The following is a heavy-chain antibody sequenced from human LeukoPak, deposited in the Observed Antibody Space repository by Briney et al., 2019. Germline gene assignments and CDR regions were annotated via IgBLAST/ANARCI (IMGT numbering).Heavy chain of an antibody. D-gene: IGHD2-21*02. CDR1: GFTFDDYA. Sequence: SLRLSCAASGFTFDDYAMHWVRQAPGKGLEWVSGISWNSGSIGYADSVKGRFTISRDNAKNSLYLRMNSLRAEDTALYYCAKDILGRGVTATSTRIDYWGQGTLVTVSS. CDR3: AKDILGRGVTATSTRIDY. V-gene: IGHV3-9*01. J-gene: IGHJ4*02. CDR2: ISWNSGSI.